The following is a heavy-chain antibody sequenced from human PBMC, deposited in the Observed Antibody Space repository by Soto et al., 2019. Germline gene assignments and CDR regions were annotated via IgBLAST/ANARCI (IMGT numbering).Heavy chain of an antibody. Sequence: AAVKVSCKASGYTFTSYGISWVRQAPGQGLEWMGWISAYNGNTNNAQKLQGRVTMTTDTSTSTAYLGLRSLRSDDTAVYYCARDSNLEVNWFDPWGQGTLVTVSS. J-gene: IGHJ5*02. D-gene: IGHD1-1*01. CDR1: GYTFTSYG. CDR3: ARDSNLEVNWFDP. CDR2: ISAYNGNT. V-gene: IGHV1-18*01.